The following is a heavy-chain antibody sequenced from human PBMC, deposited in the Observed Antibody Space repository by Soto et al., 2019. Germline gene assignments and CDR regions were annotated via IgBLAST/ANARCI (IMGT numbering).Heavy chain of an antibody. V-gene: IGHV3-23*01. D-gene: IGHD6-13*01. CDR2: ISGSGGSS. CDR3: AKVTKRAAAGRYEYYKYGMDV. Sequence: PGGSLRLSCAAPGFAFSTYAMTWVRQAPGKGLEWVSVISGSGGSSYYADSVKGRFTISRDNSKNTLFLQMNGLRAEDTAVYYCAKVTKRAAAGRYEYYKYGMDVWGQGTTVTVSS. CDR1: GFAFSTYA. J-gene: IGHJ6*02.